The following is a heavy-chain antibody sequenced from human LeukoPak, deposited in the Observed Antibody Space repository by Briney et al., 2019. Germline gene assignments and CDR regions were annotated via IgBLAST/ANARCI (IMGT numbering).Heavy chain of an antibody. D-gene: IGHD6-19*01. CDR1: GFTFSSYS. CDR3: ARDRLGLFDY. J-gene: IGHJ4*02. CDR2: ISSSSSYI. V-gene: IGHV3-21*01. Sequence: TGESLRLSCAASGFTFSSYSMNWVRQAPGKGLEWVSSISSSSSYIYYADSVKGRFTISRDNAKNSLYLQMNSLRAEDTAVYYCARDRLGLFDYWGQGTLVTVSS.